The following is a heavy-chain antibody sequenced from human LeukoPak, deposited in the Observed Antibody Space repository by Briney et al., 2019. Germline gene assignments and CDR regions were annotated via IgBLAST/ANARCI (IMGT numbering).Heavy chain of an antibody. CDR3: ARSVSSSPRYYDYCGMDV. CDR1: GFTVTRNY. V-gene: IGHV3-66*01. J-gene: IGHJ6*02. Sequence: PAGSLILSCAASGFTVTRNYMSSVRQAPGKGLEWVSVIYSGGSTYYADSVKGRFTISRDNSKNTLYLQMNSLRAENTAVYYCARSVSSSPRYYDYCGMDVWGQGTTVTVPS. D-gene: IGHD2-15*01. CDR2: IYSGGST.